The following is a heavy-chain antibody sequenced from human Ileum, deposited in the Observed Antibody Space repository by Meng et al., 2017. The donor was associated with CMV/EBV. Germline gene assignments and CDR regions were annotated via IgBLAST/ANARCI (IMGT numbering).Heavy chain of an antibody. V-gene: IGHV1-2*02. Sequence: ASVKVSCKASGYTFTGHYIHWVRQAPGQGLEWMGWINPNSGGTNYAQKFQGRVTMTRDTTISPAYMELSRLRSDDTAVYYCATTDCNTPCCYPFWFDSWGQGAQVTVSS. J-gene: IGHJ5*01. CDR3: ATTDCNTPCCYPFWFDS. CDR2: INPNSGGT. CDR1: GYTFTGHY. D-gene: IGHD2/OR15-2a*01.